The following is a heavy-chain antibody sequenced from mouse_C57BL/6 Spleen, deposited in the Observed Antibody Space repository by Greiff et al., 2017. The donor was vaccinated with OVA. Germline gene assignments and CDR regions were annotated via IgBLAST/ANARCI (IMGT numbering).Heavy chain of an antibody. CDR1: GFTFSSYG. CDR3: ARQRDGSDAMDY. CDR2: ISSGGSYT. V-gene: IGHV5-6*01. J-gene: IGHJ4*01. Sequence: EVQRVESGGDLVKPGGSLKLSCAASGFTFSSYGMSWVRQTPDKRLEWVATISSGGSYTYYPDSVKGRFTISRDNAKNTLYLQMSSLKSEDTAMYYCARQRDGSDAMDYWGQGTSVTVSS. D-gene: IGHD1-1*01.